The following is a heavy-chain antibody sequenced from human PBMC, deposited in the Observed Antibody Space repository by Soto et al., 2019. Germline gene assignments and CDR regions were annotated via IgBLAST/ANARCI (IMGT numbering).Heavy chain of an antibody. CDR2: IGGTDGDSDGVP. J-gene: IGHJ3*01. CDR1: GFILNNYA. Sequence: VQLLESGGDLVQPGGSLRLSCVASGFILNNYAMSWVRQAPGKGLVWVSTIGGTDGDSDGVPWYEDSVKGRFTTSRDSSANTLFLHMDNLTAEDSALYYCVERGRNWGAFDFWGQGTTVVVSS. CDR3: VERGRNWGAFDF. D-gene: IGHD7-27*01. V-gene: IGHV3-23*01.